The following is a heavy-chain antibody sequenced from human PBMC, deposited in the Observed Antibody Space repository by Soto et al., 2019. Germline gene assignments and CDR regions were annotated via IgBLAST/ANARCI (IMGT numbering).Heavy chain of an antibody. CDR2: IKSKTDGGTT. CDR1: GFTFSNAW. D-gene: IGHD2-15*01. Sequence: EVQLVESGGGLVKPGGSLRLSCAASGFTFSNAWMNWVRQAPGKGLEWVGRIKSKTDGGTTDYAAPVKGRFTISRDYSKNTLYLQMNSLKTEDTAVYYCTTRVVVVAATDFQHWGQGTLVTVSS. CDR3: TTRVVVVAATDFQH. V-gene: IGHV3-15*07. J-gene: IGHJ1*01.